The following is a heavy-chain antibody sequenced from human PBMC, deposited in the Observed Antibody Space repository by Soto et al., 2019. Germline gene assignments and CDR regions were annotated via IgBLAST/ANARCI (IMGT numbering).Heavy chain of an antibody. V-gene: IGHV1-69*06. D-gene: IGHD3-22*01. CDR2: IIPIFGTA. CDR3: ARGKGYYDSSGYYLLY. J-gene: IGHJ4*02. Sequence: ASVKVSCKASGGTFSSYAISWVRQAPGQGLEWMGGIIPIFGTANYAQKFQGRVTITADKSTSTAYMELSSLRSEDTAVYYCARGKGYYDSSGYYLLYWGQGTLVTVSS. CDR1: GGTFSSYA.